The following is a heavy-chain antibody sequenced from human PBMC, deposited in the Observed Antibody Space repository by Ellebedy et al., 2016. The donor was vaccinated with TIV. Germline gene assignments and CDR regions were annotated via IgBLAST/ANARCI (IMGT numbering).Heavy chain of an antibody. V-gene: IGHV3-48*04. Sequence: GGSLRLSCTASGFTFNDFGMNWVRQAPGKGLAWLSYISTTSNTIQYADSVEGRFTISRDNAKNSLYLQMNSLRAEDTAVYYCVRGMTETYYAWLDPWGQGTLVTVSS. J-gene: IGHJ5*02. CDR1: GFTFNDFG. CDR2: ISTTSNTI. CDR3: VRGMTETYYAWLDP. D-gene: IGHD3-10*01.